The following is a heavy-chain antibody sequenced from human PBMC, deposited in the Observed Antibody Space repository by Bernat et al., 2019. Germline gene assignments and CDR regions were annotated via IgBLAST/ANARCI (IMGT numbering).Heavy chain of an antibody. V-gene: IGHV3-30*18. J-gene: IGHJ5*02. CDR2: ISYDGSNK. CDR1: GFTFSSYG. Sequence: QVQLVESGGGVVQPGRSLRLSCAASGFTFSSYGMHWVRQAPGKGLEWVAVISYDGSNKYYADSVKGRFTISRDNSKNTLYLQMNSLRAEDTAVYYCAKANYGLPHWFDPWGQGTLVTVSS. D-gene: IGHD3-10*01. CDR3: AKANYGLPHWFDP.